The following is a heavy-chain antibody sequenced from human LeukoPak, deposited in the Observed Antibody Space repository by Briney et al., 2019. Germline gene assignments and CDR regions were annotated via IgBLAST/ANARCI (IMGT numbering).Heavy chain of an antibody. Sequence: GGSLRLSCAASGFTFSSYCMNWVRQAPGKGLEWVSSISSSSSYIYYADSVKGRFTISRDNAKNSLYLQMNSLRAEDTAVYYCARAGANCFDYWGQGTLVTVSS. J-gene: IGHJ4*02. CDR2: ISSSSSYI. CDR1: GFTFSSYC. D-gene: IGHD1-26*01. CDR3: ARAGANCFDY. V-gene: IGHV3-21*01.